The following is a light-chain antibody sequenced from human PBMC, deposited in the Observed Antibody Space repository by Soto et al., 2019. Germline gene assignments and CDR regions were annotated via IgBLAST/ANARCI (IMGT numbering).Light chain of an antibody. J-gene: IGKJ1*01. Sequence: DIQMTQSPSTLSASVGDRVTITCRASQSISSWLAWYQQKPGKAPKLLIYKASSLESGVPSRFSGSGSGTKFTLTISSLQSDDFATYYCQQYNSYRTFGQGTKVDIK. CDR1: QSISSW. CDR2: KAS. V-gene: IGKV1-5*03. CDR3: QQYNSYRT.